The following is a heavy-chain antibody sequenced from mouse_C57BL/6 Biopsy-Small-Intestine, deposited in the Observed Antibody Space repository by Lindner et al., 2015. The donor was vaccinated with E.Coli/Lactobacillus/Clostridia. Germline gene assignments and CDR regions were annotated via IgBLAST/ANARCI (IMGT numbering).Heavy chain of an antibody. D-gene: IGHD2-5*01. CDR3: ARYYNNYGAMDY. J-gene: IGHJ4*01. Sequence: VQLQESGPELVKPGASVKMSCKASGYTFTDNNMHWVKQSHGKSLEWIGYINPNNGGTSYNQKLKAKATLTVNKSSNTAYMELSSLTSEDSAVYYCARYYNNYGAMDYWGQGTSVTVSS. V-gene: IGHV1-22*01. CDR2: INPNNGGT. CDR1: GYTFTDNN.